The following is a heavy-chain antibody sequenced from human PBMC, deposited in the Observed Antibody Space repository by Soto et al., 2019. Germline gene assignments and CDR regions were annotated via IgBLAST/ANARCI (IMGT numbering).Heavy chain of an antibody. V-gene: IGHV4-61*05. CDR2: IYYSGST. Sequence: SETLSLTCTVSGGSISSSSYDWSWIRQPPGKGLEWIGYIYYSGSTNYNPSLKSRVTISVDTSKNQFSLKLSSATAADTAVYYCARHGDLWRYYDFWSGYHGPIYYFEYWGQGTLVTVSS. CDR3: ARHGDLWRYYDFWSGYHGPIYYFEY. J-gene: IGHJ4*02. CDR1: GGSISSSSYD. D-gene: IGHD3-3*01.